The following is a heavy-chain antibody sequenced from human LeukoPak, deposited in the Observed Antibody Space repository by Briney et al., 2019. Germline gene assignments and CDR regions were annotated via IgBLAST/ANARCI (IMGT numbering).Heavy chain of an antibody. Sequence: ASVKVSCKASGYTFAGYYIHWVRQAPGQGLQWMGWINPDSGATNLAQRFQGRVTMTRDTSVSTAYMELSRLRSDDTAVYFCAREGVGAVAGKIYDWGQGTLVTVSS. D-gene: IGHD6-19*01. CDR3: AREGVGAVAGKIYD. CDR1: GYTFAGYY. J-gene: IGHJ4*02. CDR2: INPDSGAT. V-gene: IGHV1-2*02.